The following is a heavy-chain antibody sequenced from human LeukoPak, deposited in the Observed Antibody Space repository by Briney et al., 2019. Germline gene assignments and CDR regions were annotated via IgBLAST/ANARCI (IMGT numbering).Heavy chain of an antibody. Sequence: GGSLRLSCAASGFTFSSYGMHWVRQAPGKGLEWVAVIWYDGSNKYYADSVKGRFTISRDNSKNTLYLQMNSLRAEDTAVYYCARDGASYGDYPQGLDYWGQGTLVTVSS. CDR1: GFTFSSYG. D-gene: IGHD4-17*01. V-gene: IGHV3-33*01. J-gene: IGHJ4*02. CDR2: IWYDGSNK. CDR3: ARDGASYGDYPQGLDY.